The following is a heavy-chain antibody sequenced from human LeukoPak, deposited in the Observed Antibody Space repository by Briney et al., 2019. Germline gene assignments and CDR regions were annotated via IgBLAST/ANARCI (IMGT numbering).Heavy chain of an antibody. CDR2: INQDGNDI. CDR3: ASRVWVGTTFHFYYYMDV. CDR1: GFTFSSYR. J-gene: IGHJ6*03. D-gene: IGHD1-26*01. V-gene: IGHV3-7*01. Sequence: PGGSLRLSCAASGFTFSSYRMTWVRQAPGKGLEWVANINQDGNDIYYMDSVKGRFTISRNNAKNSLYLQMNNLRAEDAAVYYCASRVWVGTTFHFYYYMDVWGKGTTVTVSS.